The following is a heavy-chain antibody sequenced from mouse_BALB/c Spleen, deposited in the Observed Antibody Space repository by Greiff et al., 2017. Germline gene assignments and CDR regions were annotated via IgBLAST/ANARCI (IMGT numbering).Heavy chain of an antibody. Sequence: EVKLMESGGGLVQPGGSLKLSCAASGFTFSSYTMSWVRQTPEKRLEWVAYISNGGGSTYYPDTVKGRFTISRDNAKNTLYLQMSSLKSEDTAMYYCARRLGLRGAMDYWGQGTSVTVSS. D-gene: IGHD3-1*01. V-gene: IGHV5-12-2*01. J-gene: IGHJ4*01. CDR3: ARRLGLRGAMDY. CDR2: ISNGGGST. CDR1: GFTFSSYT.